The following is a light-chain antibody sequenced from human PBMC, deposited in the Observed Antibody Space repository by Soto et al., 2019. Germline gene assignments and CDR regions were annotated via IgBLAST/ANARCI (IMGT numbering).Light chain of an antibody. Sequence: DTQMTQSPSSLSASVGDRVTITCQASQNIGNFLSWYQKRPGKAPKLLIYDASNLETGVPSRFSGSGSGTDFTFTISVLQSEDVATYYCQQYENLPPLTFGGGTKVEIK. CDR2: DAS. CDR1: QNIGNF. V-gene: IGKV1-33*01. CDR3: QQYENLPPLT. J-gene: IGKJ4*01.